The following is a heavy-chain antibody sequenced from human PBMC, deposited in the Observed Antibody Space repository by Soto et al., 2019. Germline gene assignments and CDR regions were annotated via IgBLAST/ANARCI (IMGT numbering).Heavy chain of an antibody. CDR3: AKYSARRFYY. D-gene: IGHD2-15*01. CDR2: ISFDGSHK. V-gene: IGHV3-30*18. J-gene: IGHJ4*02. CDR1: GITFSSYS. Sequence: QVVLLESGGGVVEPGRSLRLSCVTSGITFSSYSMHWVRQAPGKGLEWVSSISFDGSHKNYADSVRGRFTISRDNSKNTLFLQMTGLRGEDTAVYRCAKYSARRFYYWGQGTLVTVS.